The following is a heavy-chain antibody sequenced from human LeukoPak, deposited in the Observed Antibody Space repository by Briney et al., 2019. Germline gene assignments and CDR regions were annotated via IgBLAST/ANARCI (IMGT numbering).Heavy chain of an antibody. CDR1: GYTFTAYF. Sequence: GASVKVSCKASGYTFTAYFLHWVRRAPGQGFEWMGWINPNSGGTYYTQTVQDRVTMTRDTSISTAYMELSSLRSDDTAVYYCARAQSLTAPAGTFANSWGQGTLVTVSS. CDR2: INPNSGGT. V-gene: IGHV1-2*02. J-gene: IGHJ4*02. D-gene: IGHD6-13*01. CDR3: ARAQSLTAPAGTFANS.